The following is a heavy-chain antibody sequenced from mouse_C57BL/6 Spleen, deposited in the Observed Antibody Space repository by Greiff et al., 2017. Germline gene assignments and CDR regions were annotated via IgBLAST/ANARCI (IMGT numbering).Heavy chain of an antibody. Sequence: EVKLMESGGGLVQPGGSMKLSCVASGFTFSNYWMNWVRQSPEKGLEWVAQIRLKSDNYATHYAESVKGRFTISRDDSKSSVYLQMNNLRAEDTGIYYCTGLRGFAYWGQGTLVTVSA. CDR1: GFTFSNYW. CDR3: TGLRGFAY. D-gene: IGHD1-1*01. V-gene: IGHV6-3*01. CDR2: IRLKSDNYAT. J-gene: IGHJ3*01.